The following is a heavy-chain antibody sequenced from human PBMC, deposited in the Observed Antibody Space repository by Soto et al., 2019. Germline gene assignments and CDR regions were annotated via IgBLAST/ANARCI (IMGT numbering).Heavy chain of an antibody. V-gene: IGHV4-59*08. D-gene: IGHD2-2*01. Sequence: SETLSLTCTVSGGSISSYYWSWIRQPPGKGLVWIGYIYYSGSTNYNPSLKSRVTISVDTSKNQFSLKLSSVTAADTAVYYCARQYCSSTSCYPFDYWGQGTLVTVSS. CDR2: IYYSGST. CDR3: ARQYCSSTSCYPFDY. CDR1: GGSISSYY. J-gene: IGHJ4*02.